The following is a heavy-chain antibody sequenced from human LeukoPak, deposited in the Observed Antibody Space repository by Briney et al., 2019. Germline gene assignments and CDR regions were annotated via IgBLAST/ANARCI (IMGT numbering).Heavy chain of an antibody. CDR2: ISWNSGSI. D-gene: IGHD3-22*01. Sequence: GRSLRLSCAASGFTFDDYAMHWVRQAPAKGLEWVSGISWNSGSIGYADSVKGRFTISRDNAKNSLYLQMNSLRAEDTALYYCAKDPSPYYYDSSGPWGYFDYWGQGTLVTVSS. CDR1: GFTFDDYA. V-gene: IGHV3-9*01. J-gene: IGHJ4*02. CDR3: AKDPSPYYYDSSGPWGYFDY.